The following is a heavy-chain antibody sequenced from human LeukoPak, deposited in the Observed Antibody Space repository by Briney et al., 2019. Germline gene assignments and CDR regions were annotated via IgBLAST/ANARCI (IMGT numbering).Heavy chain of an antibody. CDR1: GFTFSSYA. J-gene: IGHJ4*02. V-gene: IGHV3-23*01. Sequence: PGGSVRLSCAASGFTFSSYAMSWVRQAPGKGLEWVSAISGSGGSTYYADSVKVRFTISRDNSKNMLHLQMNTLRAADTAVYCCVSRVATVVGYWGQGTLVTVSS. CDR2: ISGSGGST. D-gene: IGHD5-12*01. CDR3: VSRVATVVGY.